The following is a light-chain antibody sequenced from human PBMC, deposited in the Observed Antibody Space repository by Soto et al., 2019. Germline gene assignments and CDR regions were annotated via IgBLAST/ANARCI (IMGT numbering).Light chain of an antibody. Sequence: NFMLTQPHSVSASPGKTVTISCTRSSGSIANNYMQWYQQRPGSAPTTVIFENNQRPSGVPDRFSGSTDGSSSSASLTISGLQTKGEAGYHCQSYDSSFVVFGGGTQLTVL. CDR1: SGSIANNY. CDR3: QSYDSSFVV. CDR2: ENN. V-gene: IGLV6-57*04. J-gene: IGLJ2*01.